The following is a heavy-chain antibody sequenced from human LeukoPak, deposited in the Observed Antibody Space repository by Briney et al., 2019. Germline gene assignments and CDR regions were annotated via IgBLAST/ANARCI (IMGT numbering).Heavy chain of an antibody. CDR2: ISNDGTKT. D-gene: IGHD5/OR15-5a*01. J-gene: IGHJ6*02. Sequence: GGSLRLSCTASGFTFSTYAIHWVRQAPGKRPEWVAAISNDGTKTWYAESVRGRFTISRDNARTTVFLQMNSLRSDDTAVHYCARGGDVYDPLHYYGLDVWGQGTTVTVSS. CDR3: ARGGDVYDPLHYYGLDV. CDR1: GFTFSTYA. V-gene: IGHV3-30-3*01.